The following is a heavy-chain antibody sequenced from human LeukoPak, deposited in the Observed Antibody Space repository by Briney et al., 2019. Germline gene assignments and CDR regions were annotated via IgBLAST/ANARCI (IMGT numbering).Heavy chain of an antibody. D-gene: IGHD3-22*01. J-gene: IGHJ3*02. CDR2: MNPNSGNT. V-gene: IGHV1-8*01. CDR3: ALYYYDSRDI. Sequence: ASVKVSCKASGYTFTSYDINWVRQATGQGLEWMGWMNPNSGNTGYAQKSQGRVTMTRNTSISTAYMELSSLRSEDTAVYYCALYYYDSRDIWGQGTMVTVSS. CDR1: GYTFTSYD.